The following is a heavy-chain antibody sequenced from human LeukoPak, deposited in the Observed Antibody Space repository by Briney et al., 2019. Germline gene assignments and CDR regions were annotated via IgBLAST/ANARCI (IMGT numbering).Heavy chain of an antibody. CDR2: IYYSGST. J-gene: IGHJ3*02. Sequence: PSETLSLTCTVSGGSISSYYWSWIRQPPGKGLEWIGYIYYSGSTNYNPSPKSRVTISVDTSKNQFSLKLSSVTAADTAVYYCARDTPTSLDIWGQGTMVTVSS. CDR1: GGSISSYY. CDR3: ARDTPTSLDI. V-gene: IGHV4-59*01.